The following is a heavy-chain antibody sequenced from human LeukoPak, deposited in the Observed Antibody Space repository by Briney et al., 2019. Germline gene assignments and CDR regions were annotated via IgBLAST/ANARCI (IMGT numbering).Heavy chain of an antibody. CDR2: ISSSSSTI. CDR1: GFTFSSYS. CDR3: ARDCGSCYSIYFDY. J-gene: IGHJ4*02. D-gene: IGHD2-15*01. Sequence: GGSLGLSCAASGFTFSSYSMNWVRQAPGKGLEWVSYISSSSSTIYYADSVKGRFTISRDNAKNSLYLQMNSLREEDTAVYYCARDCGSCYSIYFDYWGQGTLVTVSS. V-gene: IGHV3-48*02.